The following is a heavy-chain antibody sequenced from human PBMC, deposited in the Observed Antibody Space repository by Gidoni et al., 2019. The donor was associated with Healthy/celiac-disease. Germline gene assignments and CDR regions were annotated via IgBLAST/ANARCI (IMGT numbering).Heavy chain of an antibody. V-gene: IGHV1-69*02. CDR1: GGTFSSYT. CDR3: GVVNQSPYDAFDI. J-gene: IGHJ3*02. CDR2: IIPILGIA. D-gene: IGHD3-3*01. Sequence: QVQLVQSGAEVKKPGSSVKVSCKASGGTFSSYTISWVRQAPGQGLEWMGRIIPILGIANYAQKFQGRVTITADKSTSTAYMELSSLRSEDTAVYYCGVVNQSPYDAFDIWGQGTMVTVSS.